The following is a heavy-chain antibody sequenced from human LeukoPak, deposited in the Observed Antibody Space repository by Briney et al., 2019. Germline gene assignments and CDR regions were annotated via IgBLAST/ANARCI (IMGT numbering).Heavy chain of an antibody. J-gene: IGHJ6*03. D-gene: IGHD3-3*01. V-gene: IGHV3-30*02. Sequence: GGSLRLSCAASGFTFSSYGMHWVRQAPGKGLEWVAFIRYDGSNKYYADSVKGRFTISRDNSKNTLYLQMNSLRAEDTAVHYCAKDKWSIFGVVDYCYYMDVWGKGTTVTVSS. CDR3: AKDKWSIFGVVDYCYYMDV. CDR1: GFTFSSYG. CDR2: IRYDGSNK.